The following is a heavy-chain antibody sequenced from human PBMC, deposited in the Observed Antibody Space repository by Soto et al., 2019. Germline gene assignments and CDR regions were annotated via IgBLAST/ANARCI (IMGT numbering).Heavy chain of an antibody. V-gene: IGHV3-30*03. D-gene: IGHD2-15*01. CDR3: ATKIVAATSDY. Sequence: RGSLRLSCAASGFTFSSYDMHWVRRAPGKGLEWVAVISYDGSNKYYADSVKGRFTISRDNSKNTLYLQMNSLRTEDTAVYYCATKIVAATSDYWGQGTLVTVSS. J-gene: IGHJ4*02. CDR2: ISYDGSNK. CDR1: GFTFSSYD.